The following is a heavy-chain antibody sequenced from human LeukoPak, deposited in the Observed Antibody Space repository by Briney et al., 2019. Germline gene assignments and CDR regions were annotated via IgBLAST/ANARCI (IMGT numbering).Heavy chain of an antibody. J-gene: IGHJ4*02. Sequence: GGSLRLSCAASGFTFSSYGMHWVRQAPGKGLEWVAFIRYDGSNKYYADSVKGRLTISRDNSKNTLYLQMNSLRAEDTAVYYCAKAYCSSTSCPPGGYYFDYWGQGTLVTVSS. CDR2: IRYDGSNK. D-gene: IGHD2-2*01. CDR1: GFTFSSYG. V-gene: IGHV3-30*02. CDR3: AKAYCSSTSCPPGGYYFDY.